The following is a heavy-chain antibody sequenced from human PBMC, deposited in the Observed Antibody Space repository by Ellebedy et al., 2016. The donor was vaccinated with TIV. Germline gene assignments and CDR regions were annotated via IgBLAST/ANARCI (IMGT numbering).Heavy chain of an antibody. CDR2: INHSGSP. CDR3: ARGRGGSYSIPFDY. Sequence: SETLSLXCAVYGGSFNRYYWSWIRQPPGKGLEWIGEINHSGSPNYNPSLKSRVTISVDRSKNQFSLNLSSVTAADTAVYYCARGRGGSYSIPFDYWGQGTLVTVSS. V-gene: IGHV4-34*01. J-gene: IGHJ4*02. CDR1: GGSFNRYY. D-gene: IGHD1-26*01.